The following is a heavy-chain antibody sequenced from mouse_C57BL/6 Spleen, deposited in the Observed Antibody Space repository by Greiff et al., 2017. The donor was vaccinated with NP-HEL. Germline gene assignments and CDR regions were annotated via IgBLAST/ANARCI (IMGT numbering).Heavy chain of an antibody. CDR3: ARDPYGNYLDY. Sequence: ESGPGLVKPSQSLSLTCSVTGYSITSGYYWNWIRQFPGNKLEWMGYISYDGSNNYNPSLKNRISITRDTSKNQFFLKLNSVTTEDTATYYCARDPYGNYLDYWGQGTTLTVSS. CDR1: GYSITSGYY. J-gene: IGHJ2*01. V-gene: IGHV3-6*01. D-gene: IGHD2-1*01. CDR2: ISYDGSN.